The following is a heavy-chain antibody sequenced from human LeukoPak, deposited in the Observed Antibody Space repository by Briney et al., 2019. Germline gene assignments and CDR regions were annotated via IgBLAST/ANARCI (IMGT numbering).Heavy chain of an antibody. CDR3: AREYCSSTSCYQQYYYGMDV. J-gene: IGHJ6*02. V-gene: IGHV3-30-3*01. CDR1: GFTFSNDW. D-gene: IGHD2-2*01. CDR2: ISYDGSNK. Sequence: PGGSLRLSCVASGFTFSNDWMSWVRQAPGKGLEWVAVISYDGSNKYYADSVKGRFTISRDNSKNTLYLQMNSLRAEDTAVYYCAREYCSSTSCYQQYYYGMDVWGQGTTVTVSS.